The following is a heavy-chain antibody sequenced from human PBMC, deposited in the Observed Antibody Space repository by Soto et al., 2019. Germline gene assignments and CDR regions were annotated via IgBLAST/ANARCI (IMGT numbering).Heavy chain of an antibody. V-gene: IGHV1-46*01. CDR1: GYTFTNYY. CDR3: ASALVCSGDICFFSSDVNFGS. Sequence: QVQLVQSGAEVKKPGASVKVSCKASGYTFTNYYIHWVRQAPGQRLEWMGIISPSGGRTSNTQKFQGSVSMTRDTSTNTFHMELRRVRPDDTAVYYCASALVCSGDICFFSSDVNFGSWGQGTLVIVSS. CDR2: ISPSGGRT. J-gene: IGHJ4*02. D-gene: IGHD2-15*01.